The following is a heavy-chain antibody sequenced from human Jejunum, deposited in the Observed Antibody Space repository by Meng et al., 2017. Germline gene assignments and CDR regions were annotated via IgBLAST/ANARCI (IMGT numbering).Heavy chain of an antibody. J-gene: IGHJ4*02. Sequence: GQREMWGHGLWTPSGTCSLTWAVSGGSITIDWGNWVRQPPGKGLEWIGEIWQSGSSNYNPSLRSRVTISVDKSKNQLSLELASLTAADTAVYYCARGATGTRPFDYWGQGTLVTVSS. CDR3: ARGATGTRPFDY. CDR1: GGSITIDW. CDR2: IWQSGSS. V-gene: IGHV4-4*02. D-gene: IGHD5-12*01.